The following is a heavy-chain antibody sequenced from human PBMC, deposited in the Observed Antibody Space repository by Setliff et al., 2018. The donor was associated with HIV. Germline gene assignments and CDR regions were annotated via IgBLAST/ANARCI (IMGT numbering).Heavy chain of an antibody. D-gene: IGHD3-3*01. V-gene: IGHV4-34*01. CDR2: INHSGDT. CDR1: GASFSDYY. Sequence: SETLSLTCAVYGASFSDYYWTWIRQSPGKGLEWIGEINHSGDTNYNPSLKSRVTLSVDLSKNQFSLNLTSVSASDTAVYYCARFYGNYETDNWFDPWGPGTLVTVSS. CDR3: ARFYGNYETDNWFDP. J-gene: IGHJ5*02.